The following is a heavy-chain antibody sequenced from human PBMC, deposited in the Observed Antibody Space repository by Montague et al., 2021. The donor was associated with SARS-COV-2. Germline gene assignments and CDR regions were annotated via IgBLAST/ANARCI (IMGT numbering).Heavy chain of an antibody. D-gene: IGHD3/OR15-3a*01. CDR2: INQDETAK. Sequence: LRLSFAASGFPSGDYQMTWVRQAPGKGLQWVANINQDETAKTYVDSVKGRFTISRDNAKNSLILQMNSLKDEDTAVYYCARSPRGSGTGWLDYWGQGTLVTVSS. CDR1: GFPSGDYQ. CDR3: ARSPRGSGTGWLDY. J-gene: IGHJ4*02. V-gene: IGHV3-7*01.